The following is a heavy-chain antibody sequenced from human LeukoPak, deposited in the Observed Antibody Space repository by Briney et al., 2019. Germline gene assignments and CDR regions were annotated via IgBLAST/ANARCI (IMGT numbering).Heavy chain of an antibody. CDR1: GGSISSSNW. CDR3: ARGYDNSGYVT. D-gene: IGHD3-22*01. V-gene: IGHV4-4*02. J-gene: IGHJ5*02. CDR2: IYHSGST. Sequence: PSGTLSLTCAVSGGSISSSNWWSWVRQPPGKGLEWIGEIYHSGSTNYNPSLKSRVTISVDTSKNQFSLKLSSVTAADTAVHYCARGYDNSGYVTWGQGALVTVSS.